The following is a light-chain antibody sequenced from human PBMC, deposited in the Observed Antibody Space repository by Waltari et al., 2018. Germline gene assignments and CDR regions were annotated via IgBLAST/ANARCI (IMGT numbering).Light chain of an antibody. CDR2: EIN. CDR3: CSFTNSRNFDV. J-gene: IGLJ1*01. Sequence: QSALTQPASVSGSPGQSITISCTGTSGDVGSNDLVSWYQQHPGKAPKPIIYEINKRPSGVSIRFSGSKSGKTASLTISGLHAEDEADYYCCSFTNSRNFDVFGTGTKVTVL. CDR1: SGDVGSNDL. V-gene: IGLV2-23*02.